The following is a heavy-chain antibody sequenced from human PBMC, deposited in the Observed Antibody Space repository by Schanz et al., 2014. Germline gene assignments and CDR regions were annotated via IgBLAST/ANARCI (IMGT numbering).Heavy chain of an antibody. D-gene: IGHD5-12*01. J-gene: IGHJ4*02. V-gene: IGHV1-3*04. CDR1: EYSFTSYS. Sequence: QVHLVQSGAEVKRPGASVKVSCKASEYSFTSYSMHWVRQAPGQRLEWMGWINTGSGDTKYSQNFQGRVTITRDTSASTAYMELSSLRSEDTAVYSCARGIGGYGANNYFYYWGQGTLVTVSS. CDR3: ARGIGGYGANNYFYY. CDR2: INTGSGDT.